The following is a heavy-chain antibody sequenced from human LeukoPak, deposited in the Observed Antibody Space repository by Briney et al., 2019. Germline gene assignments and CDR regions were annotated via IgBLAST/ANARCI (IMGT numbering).Heavy chain of an antibody. J-gene: IGHJ4*02. CDR1: GFSFSDYS. CDR3: ARDPGAVAGDFDY. Sequence: GGSLRLSCAASGFSFSDYSMNWVRQAPGKGLEWVSSISSSSSYIYYADSVKGRFTISRDNAKNSLYLQMNSLRAEDTAVYYCARDPGAVAGDFDYWGQGTLVTVSS. V-gene: IGHV3-21*01. D-gene: IGHD6-19*01. CDR2: ISSSSSYI.